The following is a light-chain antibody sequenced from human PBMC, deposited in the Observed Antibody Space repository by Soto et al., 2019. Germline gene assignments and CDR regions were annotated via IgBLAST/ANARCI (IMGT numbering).Light chain of an antibody. J-gene: IGKJ2*01. Sequence: DIQMTQSPSSLSASVGDRVTITCQASQDISNYLNWYQQKPGKDPKLLSYDASNLETGVPSRFSGSGSGTDITFTISSLQTADIATYYCKQYDNLPYAFGQGTKLEIK. V-gene: IGKV1-33*01. CDR3: KQYDNLPYA. CDR2: DAS. CDR1: QDISNY.